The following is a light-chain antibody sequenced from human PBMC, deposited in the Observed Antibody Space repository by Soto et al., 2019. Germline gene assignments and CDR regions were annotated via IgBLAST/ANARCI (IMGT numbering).Light chain of an antibody. CDR1: QSVSSN. CDR3: QQYNNWPYT. J-gene: IGKJ2*01. CDR2: AAS. Sequence: EIVMTQSPATLAVSPGERAALSCRASQSVSSNFAWYQQNPGQAPRLLIYAASSRATGTPARFNGSGSGTEFTLTISSLQSDVFAVYYCQQYNNWPYTFGLGTKLEIK. V-gene: IGKV3-15*01.